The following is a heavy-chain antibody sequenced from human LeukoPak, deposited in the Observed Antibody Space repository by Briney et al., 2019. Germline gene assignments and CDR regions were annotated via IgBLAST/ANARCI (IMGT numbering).Heavy chain of an antibody. J-gene: IGHJ3*02. CDR1: GFTFSNAW. CDR3: AKRPMVRGVNDAFDI. V-gene: IGHV3-15*01. CDR2: IKSKTDGGTT. D-gene: IGHD3-10*01. Sequence: KLGGSLRLSCAASGFTFSNAWMSWVRQAPGKGLEWVGRIKSKTDGGTTDYAAPVKGRFTISRDDSKNTLYLQMNSLKTEDTAVYYCAKRPMVRGVNDAFDIWGQGTMVTVSS.